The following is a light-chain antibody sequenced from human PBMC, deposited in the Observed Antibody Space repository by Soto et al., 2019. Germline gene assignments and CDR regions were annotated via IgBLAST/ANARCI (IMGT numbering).Light chain of an antibody. CDR1: HDITNY. CDR3: QQYNTFPYT. V-gene: IGKV1-16*01. J-gene: IGKJ2*01. CDR2: VAS. Sequence: DIKMTQSPTSLSASVGDRVTITCQATHDITNYLNWYQQKPGKAPKLLIHVASILESGVPSRFSGSASGTEFTLIINSLQAEDFATYYCQQYNTFPYTFGQGTKLEIK.